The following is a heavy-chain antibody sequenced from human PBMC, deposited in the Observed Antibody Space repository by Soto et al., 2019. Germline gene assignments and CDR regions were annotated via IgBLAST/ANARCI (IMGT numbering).Heavy chain of an antibody. Sequence: QVQLVQSGAEVKKPGAAVKVYCKASGYTFTGYYMHGVRQAPGQGLEWMGWINPNSGCTNSAQKFQCMVTMTRDTSISTADMELSRLRSDDTDVYYCASNLEWTGEGLDYWGQGTLVTVSS. CDR3: ASNLEWTGEGLDY. CDR1: GYTFTGYY. J-gene: IGHJ4*02. CDR2: INPNSGCT. V-gene: IGHV1-2*02. D-gene: IGHD3-16*01.